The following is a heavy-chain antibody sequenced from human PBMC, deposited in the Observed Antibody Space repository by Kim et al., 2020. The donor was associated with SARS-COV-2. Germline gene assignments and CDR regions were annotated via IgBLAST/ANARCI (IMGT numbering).Heavy chain of an antibody. V-gene: IGHV4-31*03. CDR1: GGSISSGGYY. CDR2: IYYSGNT. CDR3: ARDRGVVVVPAAITLGGNWFDP. D-gene: IGHD2-2*02. J-gene: IGHJ5*02. Sequence: SETLSLTCTVSGGSISSGGYYWSWIRQHPGKGLEWIGYIYYSGNTYYNPSLKSRVTISVDTSKNQFSLKLSSVTAADTAVYYCARDRGVVVVPAAITLGGNWFDPWGQGTLVTVSS.